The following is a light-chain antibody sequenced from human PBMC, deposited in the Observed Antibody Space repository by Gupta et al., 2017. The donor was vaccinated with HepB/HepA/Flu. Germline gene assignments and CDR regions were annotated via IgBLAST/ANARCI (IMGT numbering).Light chain of an antibody. CDR1: QGVLYSSNKKNC. CDR3: QQYYETPLT. J-gene: IGKJ4*01. V-gene: IGKV4-1*01. Sequence: DIVMTQSPDSLAVSLGERATINCRSSQGVLYSSNKKNCLAWYQQRPGQPPKLLIYWASTRESGVPDRFSGSGSGTDFTLTISSLQAEDVAVYYCQQYYETPLTFGGGTRVEIK. CDR2: WAS.